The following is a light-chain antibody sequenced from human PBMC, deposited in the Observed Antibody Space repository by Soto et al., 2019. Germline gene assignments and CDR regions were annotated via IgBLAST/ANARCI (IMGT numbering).Light chain of an antibody. CDR3: QKYGSSPLT. V-gene: IGKV3D-20*01. J-gene: IGKJ4*01. Sequence: PITQNFSPREKATPPRRASQSVNKNYLAWYQQNPGLAPRLLIYDASSRATGIPDRFSGSGSGTDFTLTISRLEPGDFAVYYCQKYGSSPLTFGGGTKVDNK. CDR1: QSVNKNY. CDR2: DAS.